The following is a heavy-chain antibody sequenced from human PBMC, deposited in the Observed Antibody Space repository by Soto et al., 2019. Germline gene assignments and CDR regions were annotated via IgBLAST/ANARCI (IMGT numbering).Heavy chain of an antibody. CDR1: GYTFASYG. V-gene: IGHV1-69*13. CDR2: IIPIFGTA. J-gene: IGHJ5*02. D-gene: IGHD1-26*01. Sequence: GASVKVSCKASGYTFASYGISWVRQAPGQGLEWMGGIIPIFGTANYAQKFQGRVTITADESTSTAYMELSSLRFEDTAVYYCARAIVGPTTTGWLDPWGQGTLVTVSS. CDR3: ARAIVGPTTTGWLDP.